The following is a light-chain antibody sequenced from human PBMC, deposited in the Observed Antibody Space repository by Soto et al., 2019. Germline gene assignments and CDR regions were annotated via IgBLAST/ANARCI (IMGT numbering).Light chain of an antibody. V-gene: IGKV3-20*01. CDR1: QSVSSSY. CDR3: KQYGSSPGYT. Sequence: EMVLTQSPGTLSLSPGERATLSCRASQSVSSSYLAWYQQKPGQAPRLLIYGASSRATGIPDRFSGSGSGTEFTLTISRLEPEDFAVYYCKQYGSSPGYTFGQATKLEIK. CDR2: GAS. J-gene: IGKJ2*01.